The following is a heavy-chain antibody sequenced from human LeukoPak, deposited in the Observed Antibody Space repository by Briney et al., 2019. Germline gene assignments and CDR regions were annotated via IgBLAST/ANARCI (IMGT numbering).Heavy chain of an antibody. Sequence: GGSLRLSCAATGFTFSNFAMHWVRQAPGKGLEWVAFIRYDGSNKYYADSVKGRFTISRDNSKNTLYLQMNSLRAEDTAVYYCAKVSGSYGPPMTLSPYYYYMDVWGKGTTVTISS. CDR2: IRYDGSNK. CDR3: AKVSGSYGPPMTLSPYYYYMDV. V-gene: IGHV3-30*02. CDR1: GFTFSNFA. D-gene: IGHD3-10*01. J-gene: IGHJ6*03.